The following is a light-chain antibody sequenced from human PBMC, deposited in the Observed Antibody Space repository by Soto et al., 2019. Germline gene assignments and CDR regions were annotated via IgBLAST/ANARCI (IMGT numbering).Light chain of an antibody. CDR3: QQYGNSPQT. J-gene: IGKJ1*01. V-gene: IGKV3-20*01. CDR2: AAS. CDR1: QIVSSGF. Sequence: EIVLTQSPGTLSLSPGEGATLSCRASQIVSSGFLAWYQQTPGQAPRLLINAASYRATGIPDRFSGSGSGTDFTLTISRLEPEDFAVYYCQQYGNSPQTFGQGTRVEIK.